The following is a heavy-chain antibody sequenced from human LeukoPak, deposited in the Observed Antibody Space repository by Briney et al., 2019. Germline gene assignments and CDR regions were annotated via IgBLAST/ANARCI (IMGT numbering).Heavy chain of an antibody. V-gene: IGHV3-11*01. D-gene: IGHD3-10*01. CDR1: GFTVSSNY. CDR2: ISSSGSTI. Sequence: GGSLRLSCAASGFTVSSNYMSWVRQAPGKGLEWVSYISSSGSTIYYADSVKGRFTISRDNAKNSLYLQMNSLRAEDTAVYYCARGGDVLLWFGEFYYGMDVWGQGTLVTVSS. J-gene: IGHJ6*02. CDR3: ARGGDVLLWFGEFYYGMDV.